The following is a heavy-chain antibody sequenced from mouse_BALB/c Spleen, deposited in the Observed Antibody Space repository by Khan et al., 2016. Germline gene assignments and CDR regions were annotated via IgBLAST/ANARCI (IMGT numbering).Heavy chain of an antibody. V-gene: IGHV14-3*02. Sequence: VQLQQSGAELVKPGASVKLSCTASGFNIKDTYMHWVKQRPEQGLEWIGRIDPANGNTKYDPKFQGKATITADTSSNTAYLQLSSLKSEDTAVYYCANYGSSYLYFDVWGAGTTVTVAS. CDR3: ANYGSSYLYFDV. J-gene: IGHJ1*01. CDR2: IDPANGNT. CDR1: GFNIKDTY. D-gene: IGHD1-1*01.